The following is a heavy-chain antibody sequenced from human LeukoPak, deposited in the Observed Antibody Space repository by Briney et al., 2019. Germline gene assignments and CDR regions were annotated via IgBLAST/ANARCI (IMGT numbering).Heavy chain of an antibody. Sequence: ASVKVSCKASGYTFTGYYMHWVRQAPGQGLEWMGWINPNSGGTNYAQKFQGRVTMTRDTSISTAYMELRSLRSDDTAVYYCARPSDYDFWSGYYSWGQGTLVTVSS. CDR2: INPNSGGT. D-gene: IGHD3-3*01. CDR3: ARPSDYDFWSGYYS. V-gene: IGHV1-2*02. CDR1: GYTFTGYY. J-gene: IGHJ4*02.